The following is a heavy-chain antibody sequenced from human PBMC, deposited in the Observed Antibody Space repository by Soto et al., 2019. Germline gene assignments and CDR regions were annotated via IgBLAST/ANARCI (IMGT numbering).Heavy chain of an antibody. Sequence: QVQLQQWGAGLLKPSEPLSLTCASYGGSFSGYYWSWIRQPPGKGLEWIGEINHSGNTNYNPSLKSRVTMSIDMSKNHFSLKLTSVTAADTAVYYCARGAMASGYYFDYWGQGTLVTVSS. D-gene: IGHD1-26*01. CDR1: GGSFSGYY. J-gene: IGHJ4*02. CDR3: ARGAMASGYYFDY. CDR2: INHSGNT. V-gene: IGHV4-34*01.